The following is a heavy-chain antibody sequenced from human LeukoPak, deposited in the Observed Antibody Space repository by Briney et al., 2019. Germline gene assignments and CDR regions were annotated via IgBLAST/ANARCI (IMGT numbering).Heavy chain of an antibody. V-gene: IGHV4-61*01. D-gene: IGHD3-22*01. CDR3: ARGGYGEYYYDSSGSYLFDY. J-gene: IGHJ4*02. CDR1: GGSVSSGSYY. Sequence: KPSETLSLTCTVSGGSVSSGSYYWSWIRQPPGKGLEWIGYIYYSGSTNYNPSLKSRVTISVDTSKNQFSLKLSSVTAADTAVYYCARGGYGEYYYDSSGSYLFDYWGQGTLVTVSS. CDR2: IYYSGST.